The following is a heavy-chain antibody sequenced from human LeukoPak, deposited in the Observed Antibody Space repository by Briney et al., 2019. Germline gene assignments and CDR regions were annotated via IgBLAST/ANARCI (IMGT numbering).Heavy chain of an antibody. CDR2: MNPNSGNT. D-gene: IGHD2-2*01. Sequence: VASVKVSCKASGYTFTSYDINWVRQATGQGLEWMGWMNPNSGNTGYAQKFQGRVTMTRNTSISTAYMELSSLRSEDTAVYYWARGDIVVVPGTRNWFDPWGQGTLVTVSS. CDR3: ARGDIVVVPGTRNWFDP. J-gene: IGHJ5*02. V-gene: IGHV1-8*01. CDR1: GYTFTSYD.